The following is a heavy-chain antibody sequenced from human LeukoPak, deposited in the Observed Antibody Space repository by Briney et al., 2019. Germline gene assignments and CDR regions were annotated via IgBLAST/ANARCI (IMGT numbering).Heavy chain of an antibody. CDR1: GFTFRSYA. D-gene: IGHD3-10*01. CDR3: AGEGYYGAFDI. V-gene: IGHV3-48*02. Sequence: PGGSLRLSCAASGFTFRSYAMQWVRQAPGKGLEWVSYISSSSSSIYYADSVKGRFTISRDNAKNSLYLQMNRLRDEDTAVYYCAGEGYYGAFDIWGQGTMVTVSS. CDR2: ISSSSSSI. J-gene: IGHJ3*02.